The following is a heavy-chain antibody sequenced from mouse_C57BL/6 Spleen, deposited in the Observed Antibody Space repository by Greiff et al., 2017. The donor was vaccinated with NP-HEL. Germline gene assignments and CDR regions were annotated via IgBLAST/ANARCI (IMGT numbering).Heavy chain of an antibody. V-gene: IGHV5-17*01. CDR1: GFTFSDYG. D-gene: IGHD5-5*01. CDR2: ISSGSSTI. CDR3: ARALPLYYFDY. J-gene: IGHJ2*01. Sequence: EVKVVESGGGLVKPGGSLKLSCAASGFTFSDYGMHWVRQAPEKGLEWVAYISSGSSTIYYADTVKGRFTISRDNAKNTLFLQMTSLRSEDTAMYYCARALPLYYFDYWGQGTTLTVSS.